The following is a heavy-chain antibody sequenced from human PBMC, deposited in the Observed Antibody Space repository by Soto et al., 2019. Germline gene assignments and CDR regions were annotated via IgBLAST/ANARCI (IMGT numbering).Heavy chain of an antibody. CDR1: GYTFTSYG. D-gene: IGHD6-19*01. CDR3: AREKGKAVTGTYYYYGMDV. V-gene: IGHV1-18*04. J-gene: IGHJ6*02. Sequence: QVQLVQSGAEVKRPGASLKVSCKASGYTFTSYGINWVRQAPGQGLEWMGWISPYTGNTNYAQEFQGRVTMTADTSTSTAYMELRRLRSDDTAVYYCAREKGKAVTGTYYYYGMDVWGQGTTVTGSS. CDR2: ISPYTGNT.